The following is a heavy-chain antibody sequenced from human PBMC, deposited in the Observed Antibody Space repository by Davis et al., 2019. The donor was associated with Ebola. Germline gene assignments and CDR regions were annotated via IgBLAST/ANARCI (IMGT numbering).Heavy chain of an antibody. V-gene: IGHV3-74*01. J-gene: IGHJ6*02. CDR3: ARDRFSDYYGMDV. CDR1: GFTISSNA. D-gene: IGHD1-26*01. Sequence: HTGGSLRLSCAASGFTISSNAMHWVRHAPGKGLVWVSRINSDGSSTSYADSVKGRFTISRDNAKNTLYLQMNSLRAEDTAVYSCARDRFSDYYGMDVWGQGTTVTVSS. CDR2: INSDGSST.